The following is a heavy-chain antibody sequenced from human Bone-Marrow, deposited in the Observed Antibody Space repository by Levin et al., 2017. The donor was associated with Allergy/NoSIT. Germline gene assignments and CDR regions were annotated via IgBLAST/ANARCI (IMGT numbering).Heavy chain of an antibody. CDR3: ARDPFAYNFGSGSYLDY. Sequence: GGSLRLSCAASGFAFSNYWMHWVRQAPGKGLVWFSRINRGGSSTTYADSVKGRFTISRDNAKNTLYLQMNSLRAEDTAVYYCARDPFAYNFGSGSYLDYWGQGTLVSVSS. V-gene: IGHV3-74*01. CDR2: INRGGSST. CDR1: GFAFSNYW. J-gene: IGHJ4*02. D-gene: IGHD3-10*01.